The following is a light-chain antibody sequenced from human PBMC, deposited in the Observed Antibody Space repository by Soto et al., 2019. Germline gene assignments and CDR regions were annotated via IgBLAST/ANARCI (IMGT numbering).Light chain of an antibody. V-gene: IGLV3-21*02. CDR2: DDS. CDR1: NMGSKS. J-gene: IGLJ3*02. CDR3: QVWDSSSDHLWV. Sequence: SYELTQPPSVSVAPGQTARITCGGNNMGSKSVHWYQQKPGQAPVLVVYDDSARPSGIPERFSGSNSGNTATLTISRVEAGDEADYSCQVWDSSSDHLWVFGGGTKLTVL.